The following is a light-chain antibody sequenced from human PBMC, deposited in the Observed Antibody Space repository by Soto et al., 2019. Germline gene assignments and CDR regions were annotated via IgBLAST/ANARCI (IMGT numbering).Light chain of an antibody. J-gene: IGLJ2*01. CDR2: EVV. Sequence: QSALTQPASVSGSPGQSITISCTGTRSDVGAYNYVSWWQHHPGKAPKLIIYEVVYRPSGISDRFSGSKSGNTASLAISGLQAEDEGDYYCSSFTDSSTVLFGGGTKLTVL. V-gene: IGLV2-14*01. CDR1: RSDVGAYNY. CDR3: SSFTDSSTVL.